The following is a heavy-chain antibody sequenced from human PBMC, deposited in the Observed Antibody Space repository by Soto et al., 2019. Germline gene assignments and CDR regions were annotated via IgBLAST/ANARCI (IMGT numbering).Heavy chain of an antibody. V-gene: IGHV3-74*01. J-gene: IGHJ4*02. D-gene: IGHD2-2*01. CDR2: INMDGSST. Sequence: VQLVESGGGLVQPGGSLRLSCAASGFTFSGDWMHWVRQAAGKGLVWVSRINMDGSSTNYADSVTGRFTISRDNAKNTLYLQMNSLRVDDTAVYYGARGPRGLYHHDYWGQGALVTVSS. CDR3: ARGPRGLYHHDY. CDR1: GFTFSGDW.